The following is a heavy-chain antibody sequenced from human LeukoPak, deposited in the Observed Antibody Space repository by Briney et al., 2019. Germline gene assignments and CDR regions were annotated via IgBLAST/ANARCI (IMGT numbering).Heavy chain of an antibody. D-gene: IGHD3-10*01. CDR3: ARKVGDY. V-gene: IGHV3-7*01. J-gene: IGHJ4*02. CDR2: VKQDGSEK. Sequence: GGPLRLSCVASGFTFSSYWMSWVRQAPGKGLEWVANVKQDGSEKYYVDSVKGRFTISRDNAKNSLYLEMNSLRVEDTALYYCARKVGDYWGQGTLVTVSS. CDR1: GFTFSSYW.